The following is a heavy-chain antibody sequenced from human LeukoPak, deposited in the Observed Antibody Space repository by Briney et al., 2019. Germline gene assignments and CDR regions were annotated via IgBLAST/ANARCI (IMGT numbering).Heavy chain of an antibody. CDR3: ARETIVVVPAAKFSKFDP. V-gene: IGHV3-30-3*01. Sequence: GRSLRLSCAASGFTFSSYAMHWVRQAPGKGLEWVAVISYDGSNKYYADSVKGRFIISRDNSKNTLYLQMNSLRAEDTAVYYCARETIVVVPAAKFSKFDPWGQGTLVTVSS. CDR2: ISYDGSNK. CDR1: GFTFSSYA. J-gene: IGHJ5*02. D-gene: IGHD2-2*01.